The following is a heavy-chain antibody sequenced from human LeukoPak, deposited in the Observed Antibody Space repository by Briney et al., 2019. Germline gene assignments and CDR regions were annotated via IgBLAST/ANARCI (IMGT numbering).Heavy chain of an antibody. CDR3: ARWGLGKGVGFDI. V-gene: IGHV3-74*01. Sequence: PGGSLRLSCAASGFTFSSYTMHWVRQAPGKGLVWVSRINSDGRSTNYADSVEGRFTFSRDNAKSTLYLQMNSLRAEDTAIYYCARWGLGKGVGFDIWGQGTMITVSS. CDR2: INSDGRST. CDR1: GFTFSSYT. D-gene: IGHD2-8*01. J-gene: IGHJ3*02.